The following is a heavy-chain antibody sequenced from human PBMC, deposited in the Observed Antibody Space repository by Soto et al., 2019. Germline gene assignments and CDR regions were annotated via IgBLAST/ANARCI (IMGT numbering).Heavy chain of an antibody. CDR2: IIPIFGTA. CDR3: ARSYSIIVVVNYYGMDV. Sequence: SVKVSFKASGGTFSSYAISWVRQAPGQGLEWMGGIIPIFGTANYAQKFQGRVTITADKSTSTAYMELSSLRSEDTAVYYCARSYSIIVVVNYYGMDVWGQGTTVTVSS. V-gene: IGHV1-69*06. D-gene: IGHD3-22*01. J-gene: IGHJ6*02. CDR1: GGTFSSYA.